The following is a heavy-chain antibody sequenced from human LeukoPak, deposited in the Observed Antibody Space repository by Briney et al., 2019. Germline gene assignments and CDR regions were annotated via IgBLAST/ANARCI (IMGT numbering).Heavy chain of an antibody. CDR1: AFTFRSYG. J-gene: IGHJ4*02. V-gene: IGHV3-30*02. D-gene: IGHD1-26*01. CDR2: IRYHGSDK. CDR3: ARTLVGATRPYYFDY. Sequence: GGSLRLSCAASAFTFRSYGMHWVRQAPGKGLEWVAFIRYHGSDKYYADSVKDRFTISRDNSKNSLYLQMNSLRAEDTAVYYCARTLVGATRPYYFDYWGQGTLVTVSS.